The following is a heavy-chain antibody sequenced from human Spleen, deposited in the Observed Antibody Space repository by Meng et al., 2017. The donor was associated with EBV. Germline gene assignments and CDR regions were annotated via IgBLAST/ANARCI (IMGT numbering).Heavy chain of an antibody. Sequence: TVKESGPSLVQPTQTLTLTCAFSGFSLATSGVAVGWIRQAPGKALEWLALIYWDDDKRYSPSLESRLTIAKDTSKNQVVLTVTNMDPVDTATYYCAHSGSQGFADPGWFDPWGEGILVTVSS. CDR1: GFSLATSGVA. CDR3: AHSGSQGFADPGWFDP. V-gene: IGHV2-5*02. D-gene: IGHD3-10*01. J-gene: IGHJ5*02. CDR2: IYWDDDK.